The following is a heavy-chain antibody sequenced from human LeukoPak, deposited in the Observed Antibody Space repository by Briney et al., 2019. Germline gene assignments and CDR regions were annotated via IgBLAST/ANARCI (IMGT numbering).Heavy chain of an antibody. CDR3: ARSTSNSNYDILTGYISTFDY. V-gene: IGHV4-39*01. Sequence: SETLSLTCSVSGGSINSFYWGWIRQPPGKGLEWIGSIYYSGSTYYNPSLKSRVTISVDTSKNQFSLKLSSVTAADTAVYYCARSTSNSNYDILTGYISTFDYWGQGTLVTVSS. J-gene: IGHJ4*02. CDR2: IYYSGST. D-gene: IGHD3-9*01. CDR1: GGSINSFY.